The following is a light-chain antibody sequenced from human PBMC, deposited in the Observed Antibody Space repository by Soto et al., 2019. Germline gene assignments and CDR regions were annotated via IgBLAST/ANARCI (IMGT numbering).Light chain of an antibody. V-gene: IGKV3-15*01. Sequence: EIVMTQSPATLSVSPGERATLSCRASQSVSSNLAWYQQKPRQAPRLPIYGASTRATGIPARFSGSGSGTEFTLTISSLQSEDFAVYYCQQYNNWPWTFGQGTNVDIK. CDR3: QQYNNWPWT. J-gene: IGKJ1*01. CDR1: QSVSSN. CDR2: GAS.